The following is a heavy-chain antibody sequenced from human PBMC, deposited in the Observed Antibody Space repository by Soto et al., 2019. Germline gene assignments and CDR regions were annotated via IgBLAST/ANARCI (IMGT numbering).Heavy chain of an antibody. CDR1: GGSISSSNW. CDR3: ASFRGYCSSTSCYIR. CDR2: IYHSGST. V-gene: IGHV4-4*02. D-gene: IGHD2-2*02. J-gene: IGHJ4*02. Sequence: TSETLSLTCAVSGGSISSSNWWSWVRQPPGKGLEWIGEIYHSGSTNYNPSLKSRVTISVDKSKNQFSLKLSSVTAADTAVYYCASFRGYCSSTSCYIRWGQGTLVTVSS.